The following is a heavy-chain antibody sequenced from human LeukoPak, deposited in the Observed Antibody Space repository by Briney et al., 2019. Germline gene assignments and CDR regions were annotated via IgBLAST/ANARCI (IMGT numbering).Heavy chain of an antibody. J-gene: IGHJ4*02. CDR3: AKEYSGHFSPFPSYFDY. Sequence: PGETLRLSCAASGFTFSSHGMNWVRQAPGKGLELVSAISGSGGSTYYADSVKGRFTISRDNSKNTLYLQMNSLRAEDTAVYYCAKEYSGHFSPFPSYFDYWGQGTLVTVSS. CDR1: GFTFSSHG. CDR2: ISGSGGST. D-gene: IGHD1-26*01. V-gene: IGHV3-23*01.